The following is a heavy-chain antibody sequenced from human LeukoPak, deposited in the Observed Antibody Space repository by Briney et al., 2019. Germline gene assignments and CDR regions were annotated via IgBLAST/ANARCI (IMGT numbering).Heavy chain of an antibody. CDR2: IWYDGSNK. CDR1: GFTFSSYG. D-gene: IGHD1-14*01. V-gene: IGHV3-33*01. Sequence: TGGSLRLSCAASGFTFSSYGMHWVRQAPGKGLEWVAVIWYDGSNKYYADSVKGRFTISRDNSKNTMSVQMDDLRAEDTAVYYCTRYNNDHFDYWGQGTLVTVSS. CDR3: TRYNNDHFDY. J-gene: IGHJ4*02.